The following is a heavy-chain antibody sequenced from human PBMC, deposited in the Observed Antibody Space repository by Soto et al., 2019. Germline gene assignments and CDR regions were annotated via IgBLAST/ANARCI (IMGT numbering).Heavy chain of an antibody. CDR2: IKQDGSEK. Sequence: EVQLVESGGGLVQPGGSLRLSCAASGFTFSSYWMSWVRQAPGKGLEWVANIKQDGSEKYYVDSVKGRFTISRDNAKNSLYEEMNGLRAEDTAVYYCARGYIYCSGDSCYLDDTDYWGQGTLVTVSS. J-gene: IGHJ4*02. D-gene: IGHD2-15*01. V-gene: IGHV3-7*04. CDR3: ARGYIYCSGDSCYLDDTDY. CDR1: GFTFSSYW.